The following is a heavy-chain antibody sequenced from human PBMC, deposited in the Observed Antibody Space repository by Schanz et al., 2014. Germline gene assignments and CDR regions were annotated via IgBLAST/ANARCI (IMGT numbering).Heavy chain of an antibody. CDR1: GFSFSNYA. CDR2: ISDSGDLT. V-gene: IGHV3-23*01. D-gene: IGHD7-27*01. CDR3: ARENLNWEAFDI. J-gene: IGHJ3*02. Sequence: EEQLLESGGALVQPGGSLRLSCAASGFSFSNYALVWVRQPPGKGLEWVSAISDSGDLTYYADSVKGRFTISRDNAKYTLYLQMNSLRAEDTAVYYCARENLNWEAFDIWGQGTVVTVSS.